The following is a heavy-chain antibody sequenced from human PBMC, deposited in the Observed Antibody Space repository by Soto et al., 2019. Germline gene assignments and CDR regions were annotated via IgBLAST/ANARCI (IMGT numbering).Heavy chain of an antibody. D-gene: IGHD2-21*02. J-gene: IGHJ3*02. CDR2: ISSSGSTI. CDR1: GFTFSSYE. CDR3: ARDCYGGDCITGDI. V-gene: IGHV3-48*03. Sequence: PGGSLRLSCAASGFTFSSYEMNWVRQAPGKGLEWVSYISSSGSTIYYADSVKGRFTISRDNAKNSLYLQMNSLRAEDTAVYYCARDCYGGDCITGDIWGQGTMVTVSS.